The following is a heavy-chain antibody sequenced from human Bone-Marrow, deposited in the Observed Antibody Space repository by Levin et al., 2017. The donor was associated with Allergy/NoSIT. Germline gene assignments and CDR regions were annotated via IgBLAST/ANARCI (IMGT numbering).Heavy chain of an antibody. CDR1: GFTFSSYA. D-gene: IGHD6-13*01. V-gene: IGHV3-23*01. CDR3: ARAYGSSWYDY. Sequence: GESLKISCAASGFTFSSYAMSWVRQAPGKGLEWVSGMSGSGGSTYYADSVKGRFTISRDNSKNTLYLQMNSLRAEDTAVCYCARAYGSSWYDYWGQGTLVTVSS. CDR2: MSGSGGST. J-gene: IGHJ4*02.